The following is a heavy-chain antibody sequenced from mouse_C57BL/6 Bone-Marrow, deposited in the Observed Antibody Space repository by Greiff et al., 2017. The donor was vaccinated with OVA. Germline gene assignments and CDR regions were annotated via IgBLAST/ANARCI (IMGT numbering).Heavy chain of an antibody. CDR1: GYTFTDYY. Sequence: EVQLQQSGPVLVKPGASVKLSCKASGYTFTDYYMNWVKQSHGKSLEWIGVINPYNGGTSYNQKFKGKATLTVDKSSSTAYMALNSLTSEDSAVYYSASDYCDSSWRNYWGQGTTLTGSS. D-gene: IGHD1-1*01. CDR2: INPYNGGT. V-gene: IGHV1-19*01. CDR3: ASDYCDSSWRNY. J-gene: IGHJ2*01.